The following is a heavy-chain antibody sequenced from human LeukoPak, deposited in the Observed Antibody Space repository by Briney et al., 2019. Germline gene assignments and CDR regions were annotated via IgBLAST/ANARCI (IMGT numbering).Heavy chain of an antibody. CDR2: IYYSGST. CDR1: GGSISSSSYY. D-gene: IGHD4-23*01. V-gene: IGHV4-39*01. CDR3: ATLTTGVTPAYFDY. Sequence: SETLSLTCTVSGGSISSSSYYWGWIRQPPGKGLEWIGSIYYSGSTYYNPSLKSRVTISVDTSKNQFSLKLSSVTAADTAVYYCATLTTGVTPAYFDYWGQGTLVTVSS. J-gene: IGHJ4*02.